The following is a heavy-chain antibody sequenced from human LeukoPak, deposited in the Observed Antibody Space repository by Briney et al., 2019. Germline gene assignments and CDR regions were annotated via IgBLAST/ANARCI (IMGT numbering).Heavy chain of an antibody. CDR2: IYYSGST. CDR3: ARGNYDSSGYYSPSYWYFDL. J-gene: IGHJ2*01. D-gene: IGHD3-22*01. Sequence: PSETLSLTCTVSGGSISSSSYYWGWIRQPPGKGLEWIGSIYYSGSTYYNPSLKSRVTISVDTSKNQISLKLSSVTAADTAVYHCARGNYDSSGYYSPSYWYFDLWGRGTLVTVSS. CDR1: GGSISSSSYY. V-gene: IGHV4-39*07.